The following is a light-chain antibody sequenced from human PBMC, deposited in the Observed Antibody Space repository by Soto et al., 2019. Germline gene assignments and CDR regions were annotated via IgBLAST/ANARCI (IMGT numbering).Light chain of an antibody. J-gene: IGLJ2*01. V-gene: IGLV2-8*01. CDR2: EVS. Sequence: QSALTQPPSASGSPGQSVTISCTGTSSDVGGYNYVSWYQQHPGKAPKLMIYEVSKRPSGVPDRFSGSKSGNTASLTVSGLQAEDEADYYCSSYAGSTLGFGGGTKLTVL. CDR3: SSYAGSTLG. CDR1: SSDVGGYNY.